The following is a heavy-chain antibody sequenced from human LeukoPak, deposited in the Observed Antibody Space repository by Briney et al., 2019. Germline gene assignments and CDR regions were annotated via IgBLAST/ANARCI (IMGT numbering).Heavy chain of an antibody. V-gene: IGHV1-69*13. CDR2: IIPIFGTA. CDR3: ARGYCSGGSCYWPFDY. CDR1: GGTFSSYA. J-gene: IGHJ4*02. D-gene: IGHD2-15*01. Sequence: SVPVSFKGSGGTFSSYANSWVRQARGQGLEWMGRIIPIFGTANYAQKFQGRVTITADESTSTAYMELSSLRSEDTAVYYCARGYCSGGSCYWPFDYWGQGTLVTVSS.